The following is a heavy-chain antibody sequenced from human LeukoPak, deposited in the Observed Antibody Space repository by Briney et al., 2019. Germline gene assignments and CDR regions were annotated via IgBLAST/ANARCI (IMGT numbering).Heavy chain of an antibody. D-gene: IGHD3-22*01. J-gene: IGHJ4*02. CDR1: GGSISGYY. CDR3: ARENDTSGFSASGFDS. Sequence: SETLSLTCTVSGGSISGYYWNWIRQPSGKGLEWIGYIYYTGSTNYNPSLKSRVTISVDTSKNQFSLELSSVTAADTAVYYCARENDTSGFSASGFDSWGQGTLVTVSS. CDR2: IYYTGST. V-gene: IGHV4-59*01.